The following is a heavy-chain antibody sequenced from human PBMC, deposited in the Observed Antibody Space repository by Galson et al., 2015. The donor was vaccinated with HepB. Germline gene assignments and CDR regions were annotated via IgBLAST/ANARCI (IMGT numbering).Heavy chain of an antibody. Sequence: SLRLSCAASGFTFSSYAMHWVRQAPGKGLEWVAVISYDGSNKYYADSVKGRFTISRDNSKNTLYLQMNSLRAEDTAVYYCARDNECSGGSCYTPHYYYYGMDVWGQGTTVTVSS. V-gene: IGHV3-30-3*01. CDR1: GFTFSSYA. J-gene: IGHJ6*02. CDR3: ARDNECSGGSCYTPHYYYYGMDV. CDR2: ISYDGSNK. D-gene: IGHD2-15*01.